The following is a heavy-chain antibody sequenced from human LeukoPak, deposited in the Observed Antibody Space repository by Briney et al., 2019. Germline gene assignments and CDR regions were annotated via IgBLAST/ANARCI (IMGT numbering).Heavy chain of an antibody. D-gene: IGHD3-10*01. CDR1: GFTFSSYW. CDR3: ARVTGSGSYYNPFDY. J-gene: IGHJ4*02. V-gene: IGHV3-74*01. CDR2: INSDGSST. Sequence: PGGSLRLSCAASGFTFSSYWMHWVRQAPGKGLVWVSRINSDGSSTSYADSVNGRFTISRDNAKNTLYLQMNSLRAEDTAVYYCARVTGSGSYYNPFDYWGQGTLVTVSS.